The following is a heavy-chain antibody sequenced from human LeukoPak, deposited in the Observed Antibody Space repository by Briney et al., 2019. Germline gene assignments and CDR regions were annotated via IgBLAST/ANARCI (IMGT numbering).Heavy chain of an antibody. D-gene: IGHD6-6*01. CDR1: GYTFTSYD. CDR2: MNPNSGNT. Sequence: VASVKVSCKASGYTFTSYDINWVRQATGQGLEWMGWMNPNSGNTGYAQKFQGRVTMTRNTSISTAYMKLSSLRSEDTAVYYCARGPTRPYYYYYMDVWGKGTTVTVSS. CDR3: ARGPTRPYYYYYMDV. V-gene: IGHV1-8*01. J-gene: IGHJ6*03.